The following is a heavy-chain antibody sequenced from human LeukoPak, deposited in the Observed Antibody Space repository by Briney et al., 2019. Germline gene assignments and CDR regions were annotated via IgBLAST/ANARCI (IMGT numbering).Heavy chain of an antibody. CDR2: IKQDGSEK. Sequence: PGGSLRLSCAASGFTFSSYWMSWVRQAPGKGLEWVANIKQDGSEKYYVDSVKGRFTISRDNSKNTLYLQMNSLRAEDTAVYYCARSSPMYSSSSDTVFDYWGQGTLVTVSS. CDR3: ARSSPMYSSSSDTVFDY. V-gene: IGHV3-7*01. CDR1: GFTFSSYW. J-gene: IGHJ4*02. D-gene: IGHD6-6*01.